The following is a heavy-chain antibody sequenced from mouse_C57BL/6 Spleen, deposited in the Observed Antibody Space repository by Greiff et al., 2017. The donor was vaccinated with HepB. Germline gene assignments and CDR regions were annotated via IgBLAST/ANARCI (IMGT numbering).Heavy chain of an antibody. V-gene: IGHV1-81*01. Sequence: QVQLKQSGAELARPGASVKLSCKASGYTFTSYGISWVKQRTGQGLEWIGEIYPRSGNTYYNEKFKGKATLTADKSSSTAYMELRSLTSEDSAVYFCARGGGTLNWYFDVWGTGTTVTVSS. CDR1: GYTFTSYG. CDR3: ARGGGTLNWYFDV. J-gene: IGHJ1*03. D-gene: IGHD4-1*01. CDR2: IYPRSGNT.